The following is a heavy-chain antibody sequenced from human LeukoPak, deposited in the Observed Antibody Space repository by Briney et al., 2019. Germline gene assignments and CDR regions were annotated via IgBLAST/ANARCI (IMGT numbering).Heavy chain of an antibody. CDR2: IYYSGST. Sequence: PSETLSLTCTVSGGSISSYYWSWIRQPPGKGLEWIGYIYYSGSTNYNPSLKSRVTISVDTSKNQFSLKLSSVTAADTAVYYCARGLYSSEALGYWGQGTLVTVSS. CDR1: GGSISSYY. D-gene: IGHD6-25*01. V-gene: IGHV4-59*01. CDR3: ARGLYSSEALGY. J-gene: IGHJ4*02.